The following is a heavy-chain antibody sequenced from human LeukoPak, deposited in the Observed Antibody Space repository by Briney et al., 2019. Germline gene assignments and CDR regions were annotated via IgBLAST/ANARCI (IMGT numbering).Heavy chain of an antibody. CDR1: GFTVSSNY. V-gene: IGHV3-66*02. Sequence: GGSLRLSCAASGFTVSSNYMSWVRQAPGKGLEWVSVIYTDGNTYYADSVKGRFTISRDNSKSTLYLQMNSLRAEDTAVYYCAKGGADYGEYDYWGQGTLVTVSS. J-gene: IGHJ4*02. CDR2: IYTDGNT. D-gene: IGHD4-17*01. CDR3: AKGGADYGEYDY.